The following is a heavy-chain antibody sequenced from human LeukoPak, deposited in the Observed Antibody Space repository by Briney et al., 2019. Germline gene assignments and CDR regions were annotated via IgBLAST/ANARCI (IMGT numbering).Heavy chain of an antibody. J-gene: IGHJ6*03. CDR2: IRSKAYGGTT. Sequence: PGGSLRLSCTASGFTFGDYAMSWVRQAPGKGLEWVGFIRSKAYGGTTEYAASVKGRFTISRDDSKSIAYLQMNSLKTEDTAVYYCSIVDYGDYGPGYYYMDVWGKGTTVTISS. V-gene: IGHV3-49*04. CDR3: SIVDYGDYGPGYYYMDV. CDR1: GFTFGDYA. D-gene: IGHD4-17*01.